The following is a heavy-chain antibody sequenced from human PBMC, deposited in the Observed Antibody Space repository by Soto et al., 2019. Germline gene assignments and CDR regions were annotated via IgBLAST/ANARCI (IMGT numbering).Heavy chain of an antibody. CDR2: IYSGGST. Sequence: GGSLRLSCAASGFTVSSNYMSWVRQAPGKGLEWVSVIYSGGSTYYADSVKGRFTISRDNSKNTLYLQMNSLRAEDTAVYYCGIGVHYYGMDVGGQGTTVTVSS. CDR1: GFTVSSNY. CDR3: GIGVHYYGMDV. J-gene: IGHJ6*02. V-gene: IGHV3-53*01.